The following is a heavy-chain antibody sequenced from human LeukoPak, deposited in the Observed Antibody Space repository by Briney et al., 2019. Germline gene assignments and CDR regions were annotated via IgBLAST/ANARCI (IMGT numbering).Heavy chain of an antibody. Sequence: GGSLRLSCAASGSTLSSSWVHWVRQAPGKGLVWVSRINGDGTSTSYPDSVKGRFTISRDNAKNTVDLQMNSLTAEDTAVYLCAREFLPTGAHTDSFDIWGQGTMVTVSS. CDR1: GSTLSSSW. J-gene: IGHJ3*02. CDR2: INGDGTST. V-gene: IGHV3-74*01. CDR3: AREFLPTGAHTDSFDI. D-gene: IGHD7-27*01.